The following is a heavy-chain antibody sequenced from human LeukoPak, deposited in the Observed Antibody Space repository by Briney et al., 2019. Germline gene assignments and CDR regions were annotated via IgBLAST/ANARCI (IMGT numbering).Heavy chain of an antibody. Sequence: PGGSLRLSCAASGFTFDDYAMHWVRHAPGKGLEWVSGISWNSGSIGYADSVKGRFTISRDNAKNSLYLQMNSLRAEDTALYYCAKDAGPSSGSYLDYWGQGTLVTVSS. CDR3: AKDAGPSSGSYLDY. CDR1: GFTFDDYA. V-gene: IGHV3-9*01. D-gene: IGHD1-26*01. CDR2: ISWNSGSI. J-gene: IGHJ4*02.